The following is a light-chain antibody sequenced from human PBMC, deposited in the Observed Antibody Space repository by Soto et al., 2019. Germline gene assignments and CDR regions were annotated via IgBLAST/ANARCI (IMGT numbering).Light chain of an antibody. V-gene: IGKV2-28*01. Sequence: DIVMTQSPLSLPVTPGEPASISCRSSQSLLHSNGYNYLDWYLQKPGQSPQLLIYLGSNRASGVPDRFSGSGSGTDFTLKISRVEAEDVGVYYFMQALQTSWTFGHGTNVEIK. CDR3: MQALQTSWT. J-gene: IGKJ1*01. CDR1: QSLLHSNGYNY. CDR2: LGS.